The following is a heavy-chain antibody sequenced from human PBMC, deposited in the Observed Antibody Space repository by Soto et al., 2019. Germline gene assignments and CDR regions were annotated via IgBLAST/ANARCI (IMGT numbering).Heavy chain of an antibody. Sequence: GESLKISCKASGYSFTRYWIAWVRQMPGKGLEWMGIIYPGGSDTRYSPSFQGQVTISADKSISTAYLQWSSLKASDTAMYYCARRYDSSGYYYFSWGQGTMVTV. CDR2: IYPGGSDT. CDR1: GYSFTRYW. CDR3: ARRYDSSGYYYFS. V-gene: IGHV5-51*01. D-gene: IGHD3-22*01. J-gene: IGHJ3*01.